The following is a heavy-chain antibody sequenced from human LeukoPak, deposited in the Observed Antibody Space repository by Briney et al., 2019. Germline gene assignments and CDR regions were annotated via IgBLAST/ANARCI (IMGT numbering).Heavy chain of an antibody. CDR1: GGSISSSSYY. CDR2: IYPSGTP. D-gene: IGHD1-7*01. CDR3: VQNIPGAIEH. J-gene: IGHJ1*01. Sequence: PSETLSLTCTVSGGSISSSSYYWGWIRQPPGKGLEGIGNIYPSGTPYYNPSLKSRATISIDPSKSQFSLRLSSVTAADTAVYYCVQNIPGAIEHWGQGTLVTVSS. V-gene: IGHV4-39*01.